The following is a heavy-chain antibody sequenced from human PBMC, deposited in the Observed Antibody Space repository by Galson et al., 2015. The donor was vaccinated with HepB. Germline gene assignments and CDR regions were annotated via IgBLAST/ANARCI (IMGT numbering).Heavy chain of an antibody. D-gene: IGHD2/OR15-2a*01. CDR2: ISSSSSYI. CDR3: ARGPTWGRAFDI. V-gene: IGHV3-21*01. Sequence: SLRLSCAASGFTFSSYSMNWVRQAPGKGLEWVSSISSSSSYIYYADSVKGRFTISRDNAKNSLYLQMNSLRAEDTAVYYCARGPTWGRAFDIWGQGTMVTVSS. J-gene: IGHJ3*02. CDR1: GFTFSSYS.